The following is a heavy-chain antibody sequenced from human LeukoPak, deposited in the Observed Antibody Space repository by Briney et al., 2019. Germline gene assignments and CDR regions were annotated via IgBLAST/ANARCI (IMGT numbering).Heavy chain of an antibody. CDR3: ARDIRIPDDYYGMDV. CDR1: GGSISSGGYY. V-gene: IGHV4-31*03. Sequence: SQTLSLTCTVSGGSISSGGYYWSWIRQHPGKGLEWIGYIYYSGSTYYNPSLKSRVTISVDTSKNQFSLKLSSVTAADTAVYYCARDIRIPDDYYGMDVWGRGTTVTVSS. D-gene: IGHD3-9*01. J-gene: IGHJ6*02. CDR2: IYYSGST.